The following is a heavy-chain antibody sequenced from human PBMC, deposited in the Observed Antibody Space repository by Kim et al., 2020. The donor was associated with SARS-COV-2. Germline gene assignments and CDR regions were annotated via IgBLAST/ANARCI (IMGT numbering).Heavy chain of an antibody. V-gene: IGHV3-21*01. CDR1: GFTFSSYS. D-gene: IGHD3-10*01. Sequence: GGSLRLSCAASGFTFSSYSMNWVRQAPGKGLEWVSSISSSSSYIYYADSVKGRFTISRDNAKNSLYLQMNSLRAEDTAVYYCARDYEGWDITMVRGVNWFDPWGQGTLVTVSS. CDR2: ISSSSSYI. J-gene: IGHJ5*02. CDR3: ARDYEGWDITMVRGVNWFDP.